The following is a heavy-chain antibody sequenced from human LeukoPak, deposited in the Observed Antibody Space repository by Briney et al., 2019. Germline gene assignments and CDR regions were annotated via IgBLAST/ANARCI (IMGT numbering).Heavy chain of an antibody. CDR1: GGSTIRSNYY. J-gene: IGHJ4*02. Sequence: SETLSLTCSVSGGSTIRSNYYGGWIRQPPGKGLEWIGTVYYSGSTNYNPSLQSRVTISVDTSKNQFSLKLSSVTAADTAVYYCARGRDYGSFDYWGQGTLVTVSS. V-gene: IGHV4-39*07. CDR2: VYYSGST. D-gene: IGHD4-17*01. CDR3: ARGRDYGSFDY.